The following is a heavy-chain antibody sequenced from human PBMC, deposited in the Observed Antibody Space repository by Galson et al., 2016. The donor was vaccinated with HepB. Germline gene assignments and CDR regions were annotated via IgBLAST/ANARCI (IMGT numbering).Heavy chain of an antibody. D-gene: IGHD3-9*01. CDR1: GGSISSSSYY. Sequence: LSLTCTVSGGSISSSSYYWGWIRQPPGKGLEWIGSIYYSGTTYYNPSLKSRVTISVDTSKDQFSLKLTSVTAADTAVYYCARDWARHYDILTGSIGYWGQGTLVTVSS. CDR2: IYYSGTT. J-gene: IGHJ4*02. V-gene: IGHV4-39*07. CDR3: ARDWARHYDILTGSIGY.